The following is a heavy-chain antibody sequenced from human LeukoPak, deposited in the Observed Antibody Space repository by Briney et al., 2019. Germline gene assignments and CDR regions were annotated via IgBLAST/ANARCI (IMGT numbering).Heavy chain of an antibody. Sequence: PGGSLRLSCAASGFTFSSYAMSWVRQAPGKGLEWVSVIYSGGSTYYADSVKGRFTISRDNSKNTLYLQMNSLRAEDTAVYYCARDSHEGSDYWGQGTLVTVSS. CDR1: GFTFSSYA. CDR3: ARDSHEGSDY. CDR2: IYSGGST. J-gene: IGHJ4*02. V-gene: IGHV3-53*01.